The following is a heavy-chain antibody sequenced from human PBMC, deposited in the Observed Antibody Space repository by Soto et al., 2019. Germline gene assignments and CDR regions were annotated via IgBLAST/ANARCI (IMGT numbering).Heavy chain of an antibody. J-gene: IGHJ3*02. Sequence: QVQLVESGGGLVKPGGSLRLSCAASGFTFSDYYMNWIRQAPGKGLEWVSYISSSRSYTNSADSVKGRFTISRDNAKNSRNLQMNSLRAEDTAVDYGAGVRHDAVESWGQGTMVTVSS. CDR2: ISSSRSYT. CDR3: AGVRHDAVES. D-gene: IGHD3-16*01. V-gene: IGHV3-11*05. CDR1: GFTFSDYY.